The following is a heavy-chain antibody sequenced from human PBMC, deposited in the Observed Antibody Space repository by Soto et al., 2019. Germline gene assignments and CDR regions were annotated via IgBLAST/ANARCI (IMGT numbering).Heavy chain of an antibody. CDR3: GKDAPPYSSGWEVDY. CDR2: INISGDRT. CDR1: GFTFSNYA. V-gene: IGHV3-23*01. D-gene: IGHD6-19*01. J-gene: IGHJ4*02. Sequence: EVQLLESGGGLVQPGGSLRLSCAASGFTFSNYAMTWVRRAPGKGLEWVSVINISGDRTYHADSVKGRFTISRDNSKNTVYLQMNSLRAEDTAVYYCGKDAPPYSSGWEVDYWGQGTQVTDSS.